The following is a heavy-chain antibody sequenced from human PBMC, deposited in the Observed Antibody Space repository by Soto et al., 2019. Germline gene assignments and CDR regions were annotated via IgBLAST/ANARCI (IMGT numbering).Heavy chain of an antibody. Sequence: PGGSLTLSSAASGFTFSTYGMHWVRQAPGRGLEWVAVISYDGRNQYDADSAKSRFTFSRDNSKSTLFLQRNILKAEYTAVYYSAKSFSAGDNFSYGMGDWGQGPSV. CDR1: GFTFSTYG. D-gene: IGHD7-27*01. V-gene: IGHV3-30*18. J-gene: IGHJ6*01. CDR3: AKSFSAGDNFSYGMGD. CDR2: ISYDGRNQ.